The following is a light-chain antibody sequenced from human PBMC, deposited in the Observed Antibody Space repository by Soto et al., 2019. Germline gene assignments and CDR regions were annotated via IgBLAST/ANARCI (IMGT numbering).Light chain of an antibody. CDR3: QHYKMYSPWT. CDR1: QSISSW. V-gene: IGKV1-5*01. J-gene: IGKJ1*01. CDR2: DAS. Sequence: DIQMTQSPSTLSASVGDRVTITCRAIQSISSWLAWYQQKPGKAPKLLIYDASSLESGVPSRFSGSGSGTEFTLTISSLQPDDFATYYCQHYKMYSPWTFGQGTKVDIK.